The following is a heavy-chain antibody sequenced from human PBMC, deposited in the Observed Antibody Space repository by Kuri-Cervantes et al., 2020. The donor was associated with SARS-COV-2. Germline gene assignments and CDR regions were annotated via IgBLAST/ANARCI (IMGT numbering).Heavy chain of an antibody. CDR1: GYTFTGYY. J-gene: IGHJ6*03. D-gene: IGHD3-10*01. CDR2: IIPVFGIA. Sequence: AVKVSCKASGYTFTGYYMHGVRQAPGQGLEWMGGIIPVFGIANYSQKFQGRVTIIADESTSTAYMELSSLRSEDTAVFYCARESLGSGTLSGFYYMDVWGKGTTVTVSS. CDR3: ARESLGSGTLSGFYYMDV. V-gene: IGHV1-69*13.